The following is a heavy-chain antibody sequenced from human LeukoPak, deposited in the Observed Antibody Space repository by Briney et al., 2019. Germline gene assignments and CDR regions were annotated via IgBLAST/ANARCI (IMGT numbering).Heavy chain of an antibody. J-gene: IGHJ4*02. V-gene: IGHV4-34*01. CDR1: GGSFSGYY. CDR2: INHSGST. Sequence: SETLSLTCAVYGGSFSGYYWSWIRQPPGKGLEWIGEINHSGSTNYNPSLKSRVTISVDTSKNQFSLKLSSVTAADTAVYYCARVGSGMLLDYWGQGTLVTVSS. D-gene: IGHD6-19*01. CDR3: ARVGSGMLLDY.